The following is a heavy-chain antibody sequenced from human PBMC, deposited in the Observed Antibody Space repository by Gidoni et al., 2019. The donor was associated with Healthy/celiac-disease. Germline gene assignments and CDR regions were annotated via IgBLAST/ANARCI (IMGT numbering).Heavy chain of an antibody. Sequence: QVQLVESGGGVVQPVRFLRLSWSPAGFTLSSYGMHWVRQAPGKGLEWVAVRWYDGSNKYYADSVKGGFTISRDNSKNTLYLQMNSLRAEDTAVYYCARKGGYFDLWGRGTLVTVSS. CDR1: GFTLSSYG. D-gene: IGHD2-15*01. CDR3: ARKGGYFDL. V-gene: IGHV3-33*01. CDR2: RWYDGSNK. J-gene: IGHJ2*01.